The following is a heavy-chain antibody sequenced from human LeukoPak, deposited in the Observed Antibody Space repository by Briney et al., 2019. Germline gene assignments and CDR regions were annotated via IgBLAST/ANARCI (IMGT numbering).Heavy chain of an antibody. V-gene: IGHV4-34*01. Sequence: SETLSLTCAVYGGSFGGYYWSWIRQPPGKGLEWIGEINHSGSTNYNPSLKSRVTISVDTSKNQFSLKLSSVTAADTAVYYCARRGGGGNYYYYYYMDVWGKGTTVTVSS. J-gene: IGHJ6*03. CDR3: ARRGGGGNYYYYYYMDV. CDR2: INHSGST. CDR1: GGSFGGYY. D-gene: IGHD4-23*01.